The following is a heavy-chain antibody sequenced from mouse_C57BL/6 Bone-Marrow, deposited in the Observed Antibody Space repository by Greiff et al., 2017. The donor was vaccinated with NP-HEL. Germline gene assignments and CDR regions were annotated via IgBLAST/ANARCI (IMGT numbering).Heavy chain of an antibody. V-gene: IGHV1-69*01. D-gene: IGHD1-1*02. CDR1: GYTVTSYW. CDR3: ARGKWSWFAY. J-gene: IGHJ3*01. Sequence: VQLQQPGAELVMPGASVKLSCKASGYTVTSYWMHWVKQRPGQGLEWIGEIDPSDSYTNYNQKFKGKSTLTVDKSSSTAYMQLSSLTSEDSAVYYCARGKWSWFAYWGQGTLVTVSA. CDR2: IDPSDSYT.